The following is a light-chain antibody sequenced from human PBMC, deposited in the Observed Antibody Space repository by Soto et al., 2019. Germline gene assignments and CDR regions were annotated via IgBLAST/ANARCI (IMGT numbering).Light chain of an antibody. CDR3: HQYGSSPYT. CDR2: DVS. CDR1: QSVGNY. J-gene: IGKJ2*01. V-gene: IGKV3-11*01. Sequence: EIVLTQSPATLSLSPGEKATLSCRASQSVGNYLAWYQQRPGQAPRLLISDVSDRATGIPARFSGSGSGTDFALTINRLEPEDFVIYFCHQYGSSPYTFGQGTKLEIK.